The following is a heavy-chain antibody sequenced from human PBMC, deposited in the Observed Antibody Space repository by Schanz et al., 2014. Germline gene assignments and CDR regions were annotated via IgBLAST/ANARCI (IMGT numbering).Heavy chain of an antibody. Sequence: QVQLVQSGAEVKKPGASVKVSCKASGYTFTSYGISWVRQAPGQGLEWMGWISPYNGNTNYAQKLQGRVTMTADTSTSTAYMDLRSLRSDDTAVYYCARDQSPYTNSSDVRYFDCWGQGALIAVSS. V-gene: IGHV1-18*01. D-gene: IGHD6-6*01. CDR3: ARDQSPYTNSSDVRYFDC. J-gene: IGHJ4*02. CDR1: GYTFTSYG. CDR2: ISPYNGNT.